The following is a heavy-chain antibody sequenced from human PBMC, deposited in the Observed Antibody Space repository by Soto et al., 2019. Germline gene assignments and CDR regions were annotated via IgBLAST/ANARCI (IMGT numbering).Heavy chain of an antibody. V-gene: IGHV4-59*08. J-gene: IGHJ5*02. CDR2: IYYSGST. CDR1: GGSISSYY. Sequence: SETLSLTCTVSGGSISSYYWSWIRQPPGKGLEWIGYIYYSGSTNYNPSLKSRVTISVDTSKNQFSLKLSSVTAADTAVYYCARQEVAAAGTCWFDPWGQGTLVTVSS. CDR3: ARQEVAAAGTCWFDP. D-gene: IGHD6-13*01.